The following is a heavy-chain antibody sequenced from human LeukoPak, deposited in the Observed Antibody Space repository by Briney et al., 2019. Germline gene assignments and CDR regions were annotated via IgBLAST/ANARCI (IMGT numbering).Heavy chain of an antibody. CDR3: ARDPDDY. V-gene: IGHV3-30*03. CDR2: ISYDGSNK. J-gene: IGHJ4*02. CDR1: GFTFSSYG. Sequence: QPGGSLRLSCAASGFTFSSYGMHWVRQAPGKGLEWVAVISYDGSNKYYADSVKGRFTISRDNAKNSLYLQMNSLRAEDTAVYYCARDPDDYWGQGTLATVSS.